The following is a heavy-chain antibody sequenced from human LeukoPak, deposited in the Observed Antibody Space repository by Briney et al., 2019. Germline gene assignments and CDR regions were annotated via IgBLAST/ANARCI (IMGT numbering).Heavy chain of an antibody. D-gene: IGHD2-8*01. Sequence: ASVKVSCKLSGDTLTELSMNWVRQSTGKGLEWMGGFDPEEGETIYAQRIQGRVTMTEDTVTDTAHMDVSSLTSEDTAVYYCATAGIVLDTGAEFLLLWGQGTLVSVSS. CDR1: GDTLTELS. J-gene: IGHJ1*01. V-gene: IGHV1-24*01. CDR2: FDPEEGET. CDR3: ATAGIVLDTGAEFLLL.